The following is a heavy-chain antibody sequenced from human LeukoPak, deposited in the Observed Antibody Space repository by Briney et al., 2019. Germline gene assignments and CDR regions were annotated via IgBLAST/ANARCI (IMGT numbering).Heavy chain of an antibody. CDR1: GYTFTSYG. CDR3: ARGRGDYGDYGVDY. J-gene: IGHJ4*02. D-gene: IGHD4-17*01. V-gene: IGHV1-18*01. CDR2: ISAYNGNT. Sequence: GASVKVSCKASGYTFTSYGISWVRQAPGQGLEWMGWISAYNGNTNYAQKLQGRVTITRNTSISTAYMELSRLRSDDTAVYYCARGRGDYGDYGVDYWGQGTLVTVSS.